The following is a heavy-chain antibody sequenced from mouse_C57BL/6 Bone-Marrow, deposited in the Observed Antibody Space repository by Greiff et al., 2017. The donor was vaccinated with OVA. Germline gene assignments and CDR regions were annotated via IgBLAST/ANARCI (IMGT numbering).Heavy chain of an antibody. CDR3: ARVDLYAMDY. CDR2: ISSGGSYT. CDR1: GFTLSSYG. V-gene: IGHV5-6*01. Sequence: EVMLVESGGDLVKPGGSLKLSCAASGFTLSSYGMSWVRQTPDKRLEWVATISSGGSYTYYPDSVKGRFTISRDNAKNTLYLQMSSLKSEDTAMYYCARVDLYAMDYWGQGTSVTVSS. J-gene: IGHJ4*01.